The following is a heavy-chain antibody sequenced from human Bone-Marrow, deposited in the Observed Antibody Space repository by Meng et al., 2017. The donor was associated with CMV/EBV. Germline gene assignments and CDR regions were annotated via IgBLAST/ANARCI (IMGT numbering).Heavy chain of an antibody. Sequence: QVTRQQWGAGLLKPSETLSLTCAVYGGSFSGYYWSWIRQPPGKGLEWIGEINHSGSTNYNPSLKSRVTISVDTSKNQFSLKLSSVTAADTAVYYCARKSTYSSSWYVSKWGQGTLVTVSS. V-gene: IGHV4-34*01. J-gene: IGHJ4*02. D-gene: IGHD6-13*01. CDR3: ARKSTYSSSWYVSK. CDR2: INHSGST. CDR1: GGSFSGYY.